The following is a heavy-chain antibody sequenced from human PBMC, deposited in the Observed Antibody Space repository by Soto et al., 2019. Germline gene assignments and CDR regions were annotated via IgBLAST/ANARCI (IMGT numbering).Heavy chain of an antibody. CDR1: GFIFSNDV. CDR3: AKRPRALLTFDY. Sequence: EVQLVDSGGGLVQPGGSLRLSCAASGFIFSNDVMSWVRQAPGKGLEWVSSISDSGGTSYYADSLKGRFTISRDNSKNTLYLQMNSLRAEDTAIYYCAKRPRALLTFDYWGQGTLVTVSS. CDR2: ISDSGGTS. V-gene: IGHV3-23*04. J-gene: IGHJ4*02. D-gene: IGHD1-26*01.